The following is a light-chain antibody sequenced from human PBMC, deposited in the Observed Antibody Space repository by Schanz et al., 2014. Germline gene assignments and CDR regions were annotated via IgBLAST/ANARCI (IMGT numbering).Light chain of an antibody. Sequence: QSVLTQPASVSGSPGQSITISCTGTSSDVGGYNYVSWYQQHPGKAPKLMIYDVSNRPSGVSNRFSGSKSGNTASLTVSGLQAEDEADYYCSSYAGSNNFCVFGTGTKLTVL. CDR3: SSYAGSNNFCV. J-gene: IGLJ1*01. CDR1: SSDVGGYNY. V-gene: IGLV2-14*01. CDR2: DVS.